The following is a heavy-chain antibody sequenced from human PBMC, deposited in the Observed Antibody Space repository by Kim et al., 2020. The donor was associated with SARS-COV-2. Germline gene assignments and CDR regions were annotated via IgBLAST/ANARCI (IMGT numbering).Heavy chain of an antibody. D-gene: IGHD3-9*01. Sequence: GGSLRLSCAASGFTFSSYCMRWVRQAPGKGLEWVAVIWYDGSNTYYADSVKGRFTISRDKAKNTLYLQMNSLRAEDTAVYYCARDYDILSGYYFDYWGQGTLVTVSS. CDR3: ARDYDILSGYYFDY. J-gene: IGHJ4*02. V-gene: IGHV3-33*01. CDR1: GFTFSSYC. CDR2: IWYDGSNT.